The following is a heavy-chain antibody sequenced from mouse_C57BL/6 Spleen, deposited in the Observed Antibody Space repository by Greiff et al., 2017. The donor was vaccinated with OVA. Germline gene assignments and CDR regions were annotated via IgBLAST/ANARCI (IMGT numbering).Heavy chain of an antibody. CDR1: GYAFTNYL. J-gene: IGHJ2*01. CDR2: INPGSGGT. V-gene: IGHV1-54*01. CDR3: ARAPYYGSSYYFDY. D-gene: IGHD1-1*01. Sequence: VQLQQSGAELVRPGTSVKVSCKASGYAFTNYLIAWVKQRPGQGLEWIGVINPGSGGTNYNEKFKGKATLTADKSSSTAYMQLSSLTSEDSAVYFCARAPYYGSSYYFDYWGQGTTLTVSS.